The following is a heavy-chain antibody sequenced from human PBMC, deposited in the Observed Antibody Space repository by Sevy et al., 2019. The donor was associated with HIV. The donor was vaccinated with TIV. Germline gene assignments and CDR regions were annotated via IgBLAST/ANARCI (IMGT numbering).Heavy chain of an antibody. V-gene: IGHV4-59*01. Sequence: SETLSLTCTVSGGSISSYYWSWIRQPPGKGLEWIGYIYYSGSTNYNPSLKSRVTISVDTSKNQFSLKLGSVTAAETAVYYCARVGRYYYDSSGYYYVLNYYYYMDVWGKGTTVTVSS. D-gene: IGHD3-22*01. CDR2: IYYSGST. CDR3: ARVGRYYYDSSGYYYVLNYYYYMDV. J-gene: IGHJ6*03. CDR1: GGSISSYY.